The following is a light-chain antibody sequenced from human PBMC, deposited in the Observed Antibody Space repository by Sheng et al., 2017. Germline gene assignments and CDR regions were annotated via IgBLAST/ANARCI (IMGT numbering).Light chain of an antibody. V-gene: IGKV4-1*01. CDR1: QSVLYTSNNKNY. CDR2: WAS. J-gene: IGKJ2*01. Sequence: DIVMTQSPDSLAVSLGERATINCKSSQSVLYTSNNKNYLAWYQQRPGQPPKLLIYWASTRESGVPDRFSGSGSGTDFTLTISSLQAEDVAAYYCQQYHSLPQTFGQGTKLEIK. CDR3: QQYHSLPQT.